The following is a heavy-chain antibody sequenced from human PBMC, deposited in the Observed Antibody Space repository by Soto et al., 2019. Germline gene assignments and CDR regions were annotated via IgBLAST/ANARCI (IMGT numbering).Heavy chain of an antibody. Sequence: HIVQSGPEEKSPGASVKLSCTTSGYIFADYAIHWVRQAPGQGLEWVGWIKADNGDTRYSPKFQGRLIITRDLSARTSYMELSDLRSTDTGVFYCATSDWAWWGRGTLITVS. CDR1: GYIFADYA. J-gene: IGHJ4*02. D-gene: IGHD3-9*01. V-gene: IGHV1-3*05. CDR3: ATSDWAW. CDR2: IKADNGDT.